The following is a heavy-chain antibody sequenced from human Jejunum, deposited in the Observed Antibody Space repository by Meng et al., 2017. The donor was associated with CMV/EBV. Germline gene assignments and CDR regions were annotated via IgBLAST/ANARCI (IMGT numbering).Heavy chain of an antibody. CDR3: ARTDYYSYYGMDV. CDR1: GASFSYYY. V-gene: IGHV4-59*01. J-gene: IGHJ6*02. Sequence: GSGASFSYYYWSWIRQPPGGGLEWIGFIFHSGSTTYNPSLESRVTISVDTSKNQFSLKLSSVTAADTAIYYCARTDYYSYYGMDVWGQGTTVTVSS. CDR2: IFHSGST.